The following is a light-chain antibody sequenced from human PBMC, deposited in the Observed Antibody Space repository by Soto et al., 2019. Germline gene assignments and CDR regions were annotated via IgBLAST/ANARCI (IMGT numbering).Light chain of an antibody. J-gene: IGKJ1*01. CDR2: ETS. Sequence: DIVLTQSPGTLSLSPGERATLSCRASQSVTAGYFAWYQQKPGQAPRLLIYETSSRMTGIPDRFSGSGSGTDFTLTISRLEPEDFAVYYCQQYGSSPTFGQGTKVDIK. V-gene: IGKV3-20*01. CDR1: QSVTAGY. CDR3: QQYGSSPT.